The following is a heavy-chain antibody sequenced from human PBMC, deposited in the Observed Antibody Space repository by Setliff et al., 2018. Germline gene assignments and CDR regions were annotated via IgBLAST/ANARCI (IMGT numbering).Heavy chain of an antibody. CDR2: LSHSGSS. CDR3: AKVITVFGVVIMENWFDP. D-gene: IGHD3-3*01. J-gene: IGHJ5*02. CDR1: GVSIRSYY. Sequence: SETLSLTCTVSGVSIRSYYWSWIRQPPGKGLEWIGYLSHSGSSNYNPSLKSRVTMLVDTSKNQFSLKLSSVTAADTAVYYCAKVITVFGVVIMENWFDPWGQGTLVTVSS. V-gene: IGHV4-59*01.